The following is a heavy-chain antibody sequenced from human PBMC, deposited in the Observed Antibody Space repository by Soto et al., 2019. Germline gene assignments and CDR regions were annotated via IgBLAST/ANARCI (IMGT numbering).Heavy chain of an antibody. J-gene: IGHJ4*02. CDR1: GGSVSSGSYY. D-gene: IGHD2-21*02. CDR3: ARASQLAYCGGDCYAFFDY. V-gene: IGHV4-61*01. Sequence: QVQLQESGPGLVKPSETLSLTCTVSGGSVSSGSYYWSWIRQPPGKGLEWIGYIYYSGSTYYNPSLKSRVTISVDTSKNQFSLKLSSVTAADTAVYYCARASQLAYCGGDCYAFFDYWGQGTLVTVSS. CDR2: IYYSGST.